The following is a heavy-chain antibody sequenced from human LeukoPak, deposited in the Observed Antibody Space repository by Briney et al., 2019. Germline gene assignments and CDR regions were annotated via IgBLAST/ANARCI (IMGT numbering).Heavy chain of an antibody. D-gene: IGHD3-10*01. J-gene: IGHJ4*02. V-gene: IGHV4-39*01. Sequence: SETLTLTCTVSGGSISSSSYYWGWIRQPPGKGLEWIGSIYYSGSTNYNPSLKSRVTISVDTSKNQFSLKLSSVTAADTAVYYCARENGSGSYPDYWGQGTLVTVSS. CDR2: IYYSGST. CDR1: GGSISSSSYY. CDR3: ARENGSGSYPDY.